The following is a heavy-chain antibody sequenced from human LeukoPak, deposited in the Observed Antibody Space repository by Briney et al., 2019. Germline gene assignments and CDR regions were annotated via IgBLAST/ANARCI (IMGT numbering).Heavy chain of an antibody. Sequence: ASVKVSCKASGYTFTSYGITWVRQAPGQGLEWMGWITPYNGKTSYAQKLQGRVTMATDTSTSTAYMELRSLRSDDTAVYYCGRDYYGSGRANCDYWGQGTLVTVPS. V-gene: IGHV1-18*01. CDR3: GRDYYGSGRANCDY. CDR2: ITPYNGKT. J-gene: IGHJ4*02. CDR1: GYTFTSYG. D-gene: IGHD3-10*01.